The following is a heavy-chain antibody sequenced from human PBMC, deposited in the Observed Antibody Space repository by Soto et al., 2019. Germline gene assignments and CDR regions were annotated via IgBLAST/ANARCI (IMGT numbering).Heavy chain of an antibody. CDR2: IYSGGST. D-gene: IGHD2-2*01. CDR3: ASRGGYCSSTSCYVTDPVAFDI. CDR1: GFTVSSNY. Sequence: GGSLRLSCAASGFTVSSNYMSWVRQAPGKGLEWVSVIYSGGSTYYADSVKGRFTISRDNSKNTLYLQMNSLRAEDTAVYYCASRGGYCSSTSCYVTDPVAFDIWGQGSMVTVSS. V-gene: IGHV3-66*01. J-gene: IGHJ3*02.